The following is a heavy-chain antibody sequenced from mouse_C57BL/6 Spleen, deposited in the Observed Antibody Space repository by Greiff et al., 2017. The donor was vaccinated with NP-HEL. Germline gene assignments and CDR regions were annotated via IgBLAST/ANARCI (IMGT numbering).Heavy chain of an antibody. D-gene: IGHD1-1*01. CDR3: ARWDYGSPHFDY. CDR1: GYTFTSYW. J-gene: IGHJ2*01. V-gene: IGHV1-69*01. Sequence: QVQLKQPGAELVMPGASVKLSCKASGYTFTSYWMHWVKQRPGQGLEWIGEIDPSDSYTNYNQKFKGKSTLTVDKSSSTAYMQLSSLTSEDSAVYYCARWDYGSPHFDYWGQGTTLTVSS. CDR2: IDPSDSYT.